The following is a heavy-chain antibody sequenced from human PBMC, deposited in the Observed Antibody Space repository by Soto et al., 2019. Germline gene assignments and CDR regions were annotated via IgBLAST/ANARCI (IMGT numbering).Heavy chain of an antibody. CDR2: IYYSGST. CDR3: ARDFTDSSGPTIGMGV. J-gene: IGHJ6*02. CDR1: GGSISSGGYY. V-gene: IGHV4-31*03. Sequence: QVQLQESGPGLVKPSQTLSLTCTVSGGSISSGGYYWSWLRQHPGKGLEWIGYIYYSGSTYYNPSLKSRVTISVDTSKDQFSLKLSSVTAADTAVYYCARDFTDSSGPTIGMGVWGQGTTVTVSS. D-gene: IGHD6-19*01.